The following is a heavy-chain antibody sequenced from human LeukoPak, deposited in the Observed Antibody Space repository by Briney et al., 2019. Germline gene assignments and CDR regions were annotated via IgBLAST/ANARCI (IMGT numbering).Heavy chain of an antibody. CDR1: GFTFSSYG. J-gene: IGHJ4*02. V-gene: IGHV3-23*01. D-gene: IGHD5-18*01. CDR3: AKADTAMVPYYFDY. CDR2: ISGSGGST. Sequence: GGSLRLSCAASGFTFSSYGMSWVRHAPGKGLEWVSAISGSGGSTYYADSVKGRFTISRDNSKNTLYLQMDSLRAEDTAVYYCAKADTAMVPYYFDYWGQGTLVTVSS.